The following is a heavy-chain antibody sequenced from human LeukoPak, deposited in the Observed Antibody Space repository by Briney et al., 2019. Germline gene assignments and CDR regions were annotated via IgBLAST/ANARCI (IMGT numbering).Heavy chain of an antibody. CDR1: GGTFSSYA. J-gene: IGHJ4*02. V-gene: IGHV1-18*01. CDR2: INPNSGGT. CDR3: ARARPRNYFDY. Sequence: ASVKVSCKASGGTFSSYAISWVRQAPGQGLEWMGWINPNSGGTNYAQKLQGRVTMTTDTSTSTAYMELRSLRSDDTAVYYCARARPRNYFDYWGQGTLVTVSS. D-gene: IGHD1-14*01.